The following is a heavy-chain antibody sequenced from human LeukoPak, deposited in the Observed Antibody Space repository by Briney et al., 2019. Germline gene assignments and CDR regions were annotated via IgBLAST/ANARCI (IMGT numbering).Heavy chain of an antibody. D-gene: IGHD6-13*01. J-gene: IGHJ4*02. V-gene: IGHV3-23*01. Sequence: GGSLRLSCESSGFIFSSDAMIWVRQAPGKGLEWVSAISGSGGSTYYADSVKGRFTISRDNSKNTLYLQMNSLRAEDTAVYYCAKDRMVLGYWGQGTLVTVSS. CDR2: ISGSGGST. CDR1: GFIFSSDA. CDR3: AKDRMVLGY.